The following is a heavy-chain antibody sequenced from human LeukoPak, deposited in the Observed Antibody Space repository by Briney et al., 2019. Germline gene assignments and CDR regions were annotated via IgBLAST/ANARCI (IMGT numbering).Heavy chain of an antibody. J-gene: IGHJ4*02. D-gene: IGHD3-10*01. CDR1: GYTFTSYG. V-gene: IGHV1-18*04. CDR3: ARPYGSGSYYNSPLDH. CDR2: ISAYNGNT. Sequence: ASVKVSCKASGYTFTSYGISWVRQAPGQGLEWMGWISAYNGNTNYAQKLQGRVTMTTDTSTSTAYMELRSLRSDDTAVYYCARPYGSGSYYNSPLDHWGQGTLVTVSS.